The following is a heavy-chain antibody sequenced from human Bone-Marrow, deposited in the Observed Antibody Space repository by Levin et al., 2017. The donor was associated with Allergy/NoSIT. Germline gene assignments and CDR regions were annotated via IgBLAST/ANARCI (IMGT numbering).Heavy chain of an antibody. CDR2: IRSKTYGWTT. Sequence: GGSLRLSCSTSGFTFGDYAMNWFRQAPGKGLEWVGFIRSKTYGWTTEYAASVKGRFTISRDDSKNIAYLQMNSLKTEDTAVYYCVRSRIAAAATGVADTFDIWCQGTLVTVSS. V-gene: IGHV3-49*03. CDR3: VRSRIAAAATGVADTFDI. CDR1: GFTFGDYA. J-gene: IGHJ3*02. D-gene: IGHD6-13*01.